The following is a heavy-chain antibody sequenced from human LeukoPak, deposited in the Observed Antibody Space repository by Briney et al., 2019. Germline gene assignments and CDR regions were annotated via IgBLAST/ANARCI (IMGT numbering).Heavy chain of an antibody. Sequence: GGSLRLSCAASGFTFSSYAMSWVRQAPGKGLEWVSAISGSGGSTYYADSVKGRFTISRDNSKNTLYPRMNSLRAEDTAVYYCAKGTHFTIFGVVPDYWGQGTLVTVSS. CDR3: AKGTHFTIFGVVPDY. CDR2: ISGSGGST. CDR1: GFTFSSYA. V-gene: IGHV3-23*01. D-gene: IGHD3-3*01. J-gene: IGHJ4*02.